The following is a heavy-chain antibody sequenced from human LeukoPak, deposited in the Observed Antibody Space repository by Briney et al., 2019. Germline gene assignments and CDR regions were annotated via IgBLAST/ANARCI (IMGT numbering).Heavy chain of an antibody. J-gene: IGHJ4*02. CDR2: ISGSGGST. CDR1: GFTVSSNY. Sequence: PGGSLRLSCAASGFTVSSNYMSWVRQAPGKGLEWVSAISGSGGSTYYADSVKGRFTISRDNSKNMLYLQMNSLRAEDTAVYYCAKDSSYYDGWGQGTLVTVSS. D-gene: IGHD3-3*01. V-gene: IGHV3-23*01. CDR3: AKDSSYYDG.